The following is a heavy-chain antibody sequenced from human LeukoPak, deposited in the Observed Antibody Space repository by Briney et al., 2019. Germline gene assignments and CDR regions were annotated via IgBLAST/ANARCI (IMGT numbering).Heavy chain of an antibody. CDR2: INPNSGGT. Sequence: GASVKVSCKASGYTFTCYYMHWVRQAPGQGLEWMGWINPNSGGTDYAQNFQGRVTMTSDTSISTAYMELSRLRSDDTAVYYCASPWPYSGYAYYFDYWGQGTLVTVSS. CDR1: GYTFTCYY. CDR3: ASPWPYSGYAYYFDY. J-gene: IGHJ4*02. D-gene: IGHD5-12*01. V-gene: IGHV1-2*02.